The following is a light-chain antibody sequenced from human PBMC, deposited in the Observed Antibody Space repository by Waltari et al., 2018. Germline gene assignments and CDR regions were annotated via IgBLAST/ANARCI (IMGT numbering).Light chain of an antibody. CDR3: NQYYNIPCT. V-gene: IGKV4-1*01. J-gene: IGKJ3*01. CDR2: WAA. Sequence: DIVMTQSPDSLAVSLGERATINCKSSQSVLYSSNNKNYLAWYQQKPGQPPKLLICWAATRESGVPDRLSGSGSGTDFTLTISSLQAEDGAVYDCNQYYNIPCTLGPGTIVDIK. CDR1: QSVLYSSNNKNY.